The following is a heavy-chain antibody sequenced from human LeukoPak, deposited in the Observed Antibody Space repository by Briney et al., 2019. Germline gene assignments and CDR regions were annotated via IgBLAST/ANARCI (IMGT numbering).Heavy chain of an antibody. CDR1: GFTFSTYG. V-gene: IGHV3-23*01. J-gene: IGHJ4*02. CDR2: ITGSGGST. Sequence: PGGSLRLSCAASGFTFSTYGMSWVRQAPGKGLEWAAAITGSGGSTFYAGSVKGRFTISRDNSKNTLFLQMNSLTAEDTAVYYCAKDHVGTWSDGDYWGQGTLVTVSS. D-gene: IGHD6-13*01. CDR3: AKDHVGTWSDGDY.